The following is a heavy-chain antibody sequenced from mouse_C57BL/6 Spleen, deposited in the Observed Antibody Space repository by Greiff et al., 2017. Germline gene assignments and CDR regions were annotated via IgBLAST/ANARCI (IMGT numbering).Heavy chain of an antibody. CDR1: GYTFTNYW. J-gene: IGHJ2*01. V-gene: IGHV1-63*01. D-gene: IGHD1-1*01. Sequence: QVQLQQSGAELVRPGTSVKMSCKAPGYTFTNYWIGWAKQRPGHGLEWIGDIYPGGGYTNYNEKFKGKTTLTADKSSSTAYMQFSSLTSEDSAIYYCARWDTTVELFDYWGQGTTLTVSS. CDR2: IYPGGGYT. CDR3: ARWDTTVELFDY.